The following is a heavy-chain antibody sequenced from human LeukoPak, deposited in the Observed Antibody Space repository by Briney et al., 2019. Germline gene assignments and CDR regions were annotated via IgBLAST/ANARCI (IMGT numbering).Heavy chain of an antibody. CDR1: GYTFTSYD. CDR3: ASILYDTERSAFDI. Sequence: ASVKVSCKASGYTFTSYDINWVRQATGQGLEWMGWMNPNSGNTGYAQKFQGRVTMTRNTSISTAYMELSSLRSEDTAMYYCASILYDTERSAFDIWGQGTMVTVSS. CDR2: MNPNSGNT. D-gene: IGHD3-9*01. J-gene: IGHJ3*02. V-gene: IGHV1-8*01.